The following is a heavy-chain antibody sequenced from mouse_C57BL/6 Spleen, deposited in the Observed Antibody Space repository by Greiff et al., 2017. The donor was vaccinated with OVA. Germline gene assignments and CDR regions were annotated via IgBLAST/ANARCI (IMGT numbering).Heavy chain of an antibody. D-gene: IGHD2-10*02. CDR3: ARLSSTYAMDY. Sequence: QVQLQQSGPGLVAPSQSLSITCTVSGFSLTSYGVDWVRQSPGKGLEWLGVIWGVGSTNYNSALKSRLSISKDNSKSQVFLKMNSLQTDDTAMYYCARLSSTYAMDYWGQGTSVTVSS. J-gene: IGHJ4*01. CDR1: GFSLTSYG. CDR2: IWGVGST. V-gene: IGHV2-6*01.